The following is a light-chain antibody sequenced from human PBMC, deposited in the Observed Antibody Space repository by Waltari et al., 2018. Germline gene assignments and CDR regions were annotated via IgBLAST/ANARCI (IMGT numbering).Light chain of an antibody. CDR3: SSYIDSSTLEL. Sequence: QSALTQPPSVSGSPGQSFPISCTGTTRYLGGPYYVAWYQQVPGKAPKLIIYDVSTRPAGVSSRYSGSKSGNTASLTISGLQAEDEANYYCSSYIDSSTLELFGGGSSLTVL. J-gene: IGLJ2*01. V-gene: IGLV2-14*03. CDR2: DVS. CDR1: TRYLGGPYY.